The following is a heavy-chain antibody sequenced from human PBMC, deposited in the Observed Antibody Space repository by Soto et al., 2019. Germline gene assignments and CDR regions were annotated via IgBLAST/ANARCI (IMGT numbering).Heavy chain of an antibody. V-gene: IGHV1-18*04. D-gene: IGHD5-18*01. CDR2: ISAYNGNT. Sequence: ASVKVSCKASGYTFTSYGISWVRQAPGQGLEWMGWISAYNGNTNYAQKLQGRVTMTTDTSTSTAYMELRSLRSDDTAVYYCASSVSGYRYAYGAFDIWCQAIMVTVS. J-gene: IGHJ3*02. CDR3: ASSVSGYRYAYGAFDI. CDR1: GYTFTSYG.